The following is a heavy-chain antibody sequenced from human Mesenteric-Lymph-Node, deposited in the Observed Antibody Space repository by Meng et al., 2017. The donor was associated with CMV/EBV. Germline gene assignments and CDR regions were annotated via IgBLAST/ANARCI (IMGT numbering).Heavy chain of an antibody. CDR3: ARGCSATTCYPGGFDS. D-gene: IGHD2-15*01. CDR1: SITFSGYS. CDR2: ICCSGTT. Sequence: SITFSGYSLSWVRQRPRKCLEWVASICCSGTTYSNPSLMSPVSISGDTSTNKFPLSLISVLAADTAVYYCARGCSATTCYPGGFDSWGQGILVTVSS. J-gene: IGHJ4*02. V-gene: IGHV4-31*01.